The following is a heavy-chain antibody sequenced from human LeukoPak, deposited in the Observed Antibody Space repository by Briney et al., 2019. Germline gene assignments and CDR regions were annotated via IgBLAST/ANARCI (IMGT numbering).Heavy chain of an antibody. J-gene: IGHJ3*02. V-gene: IGHV3-30*02. Sequence: GGSLRLSCATSGFTFSNYGVHWVRQAPGKGLEWVAFIRYDGSNKYYADSVKGRFTISRDNSKNTLYLQMNSLRAEDTAVYYCAKDLFVAMATNDAFDIWGQGTMVTVSS. D-gene: IGHD5-24*01. CDR2: IRYDGSNK. CDR3: AKDLFVAMATNDAFDI. CDR1: GFTFSNYG.